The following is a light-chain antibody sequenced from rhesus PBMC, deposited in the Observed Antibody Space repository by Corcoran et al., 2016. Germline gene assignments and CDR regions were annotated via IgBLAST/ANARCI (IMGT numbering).Light chain of an antibody. Sequence: DIQMTQSPSSLSASVGDRVTITCQARQGISNWLAWYQQKPGKAPNLLIYAASSLQSGVPSRFRGSGSGTEFTLTISSLQPEDFATYYCQQHNNYPLTFGGGTKVEIK. CDR2: AAS. J-gene: IGKJ4*01. CDR1: QGISNW. V-gene: IGKV1-33*02. CDR3: QQHNNYPLT.